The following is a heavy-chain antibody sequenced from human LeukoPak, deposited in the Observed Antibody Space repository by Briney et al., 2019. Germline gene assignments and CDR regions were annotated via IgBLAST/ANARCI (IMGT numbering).Heavy chain of an antibody. J-gene: IGHJ4*02. CDR3: ARFGLGVSGYDFSDY. Sequence: SVKAPCKVSGATFSSYAISGLRQAPGKGLEWRGGIIPIFVTANYAQKFQGRVTITADESTSTAYMELSSLRSEDTAVYYCARFGLGVSGYDFSDYWGQGTLVTVSS. V-gene: IGHV1-69*01. CDR2: IIPIFVTA. D-gene: IGHD5-12*01. CDR1: GATFSSYA.